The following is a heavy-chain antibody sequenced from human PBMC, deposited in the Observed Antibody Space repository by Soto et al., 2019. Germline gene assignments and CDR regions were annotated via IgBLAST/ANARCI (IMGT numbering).Heavy chain of an antibody. V-gene: IGHV3-64D*06. D-gene: IGHD3-10*01. CDR3: VNSYSRHHYYYGMDV. CDR1: GFTFSSYA. Sequence: LRLSCSASGFTFSSYAMHWVRQAPGKGLEYVSAISSNGGSTYYADSVKGRFTISRDNSKNTLYLQMSSLRAEDTAVYYCVNSYSRHHYYYGMDVWGQATTVTVSS. J-gene: IGHJ6*02. CDR2: ISSNGGST.